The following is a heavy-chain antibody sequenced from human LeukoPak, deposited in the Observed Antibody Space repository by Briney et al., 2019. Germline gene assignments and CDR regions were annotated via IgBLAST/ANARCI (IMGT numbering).Heavy chain of an antibody. CDR2: ISSSGSTI. V-gene: IGHV3-48*03. D-gene: IGHD3-9*01. CDR1: GFTFSGYE. Sequence: PGGSLRLSCAASGFTFSGYEMNWVRQAPGKGLEWVSYISSSGSTIYYADSVKGRFTISRDNAKNSLYLQMNSLRAEDTAVYYCARDQGFYDILTGIDYWGQGTLVTVSS. J-gene: IGHJ4*02. CDR3: ARDQGFYDILTGIDY.